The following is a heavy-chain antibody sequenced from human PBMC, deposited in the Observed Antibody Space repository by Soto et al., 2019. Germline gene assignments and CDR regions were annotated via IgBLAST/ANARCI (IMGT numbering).Heavy chain of an antibody. J-gene: IGHJ5*02. CDR1: GFTFSDYY. V-gene: IGHV3-11*01. Sequence: GGSLRLSCAASGFTFSDYYMSWIRQAPGKGLEWVSYISSSGSTIYYADSVKGRFTISRDNAKNSLYLQMNSLRAEDTAVYYCARVLRSTSADWFDPWGQGTLVTVSS. D-gene: IGHD2-2*01. CDR2: ISSSGSTI. CDR3: ARVLRSTSADWFDP.